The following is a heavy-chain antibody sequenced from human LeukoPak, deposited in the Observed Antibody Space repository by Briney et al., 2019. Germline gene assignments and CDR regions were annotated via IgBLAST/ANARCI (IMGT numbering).Heavy chain of an antibody. CDR1: GYTFTSYY. V-gene: IGHV1-46*01. D-gene: IGHD4-23*01. CDR3: ARSYGGKGAFDI. CDR2: INPSGGST. J-gene: IGHJ3*02. Sequence: ASVKVSCKASGYTFTSYYMHWVRQAPGQGLEWMGIINPSGGSTSYAQKFQGRVTMTRDTSTSTVYMELSSLRFEDTAVYYCARSYGGKGAFDIWGQGTMVTVSS.